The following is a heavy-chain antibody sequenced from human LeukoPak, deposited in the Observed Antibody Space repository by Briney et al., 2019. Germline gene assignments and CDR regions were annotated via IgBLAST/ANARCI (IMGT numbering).Heavy chain of an antibody. D-gene: IGHD5-24*01. Sequence: SVKVSCKASGGTFSSYAISWVRQAPGQGLEWMGRIIPILGIANYAQKFQGRVTITADKSTSTAYMGLSSLRSEDTAVYYCARDGYNVADFDYWGQGTLVTVSS. CDR3: ARDGYNVADFDY. V-gene: IGHV1-69*04. CDR1: GGTFSSYA. J-gene: IGHJ4*02. CDR2: IIPILGIA.